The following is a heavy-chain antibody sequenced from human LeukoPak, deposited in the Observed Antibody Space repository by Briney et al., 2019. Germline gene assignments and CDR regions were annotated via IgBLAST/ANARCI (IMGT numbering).Heavy chain of an antibody. CDR2: INPSGGTT. CDR3: ARGTGIAAAVTSLFQY. Sequence: ASVKVSCKASGYTFTSYYIHWVRQAPGQGLEWMGVINPSGGTTSYPQKFQGSVTMTRDTSTSTVYMELSSLRSEDTAVYYCARGTGIAAAVTSLFQYWGQGTLVTVSS. J-gene: IGHJ1*01. V-gene: IGHV1-46*01. D-gene: IGHD6-13*01. CDR1: GYTFTSYY.